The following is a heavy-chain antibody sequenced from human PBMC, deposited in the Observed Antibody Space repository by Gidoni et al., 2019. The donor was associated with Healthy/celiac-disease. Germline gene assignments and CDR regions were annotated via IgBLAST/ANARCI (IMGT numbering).Heavy chain of an antibody. CDR2: ISSSSSTI. CDR3: ARDWWGSTFVY. V-gene: IGHV3-48*04. CDR1: GCTFSSYS. J-gene: IGHJ4*02. D-gene: IGHD2-15*01. Sequence: EVQLVESGGGLVQPGGSLRLSCAASGCTFSSYSMNWVRQAPGKGLEWVSYISSSSSTIYYADSVKGRFTISRDNAKNSLYLQMNSLRAEDTAVYYCARDWWGSTFVYWGQGTLVTVSS.